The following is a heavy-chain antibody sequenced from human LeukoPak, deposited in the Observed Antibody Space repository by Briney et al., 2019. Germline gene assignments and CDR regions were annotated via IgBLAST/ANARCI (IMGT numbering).Heavy chain of an antibody. V-gene: IGHV1-46*01. CDR1: GYTFTSYY. Sequence: ASVKVSCKASGYTFTSYYMHWVRQAPGQGLEWMGIINPSGGSTSYAQKFQGRVTMTRDMSTSTVYMELSSLRSEDTAVYYCARNPRYDYVWGSNYYYYMDVWGKGTTVTVSS. CDR2: INPSGGST. J-gene: IGHJ6*03. CDR3: ARNPRYDYVWGSNYYYYMDV. D-gene: IGHD3-16*01.